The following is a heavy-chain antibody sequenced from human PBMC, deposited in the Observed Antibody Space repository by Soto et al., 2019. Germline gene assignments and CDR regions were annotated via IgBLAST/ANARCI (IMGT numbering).Heavy chain of an antibody. D-gene: IGHD6-6*01. V-gene: IGHV1-69*13. CDR1: GGTFSSYA. CDR3: ARRSAARRDYYYYGMDV. Sequence: SVKVSCKASGGTFSSYAISWVRQAPGQGLEWMGGIIPIFGTANYAQKFQGRVTITADESTSTAYMELSGLRSEDTAVYYCARRSAARRDYYYYGMDVWGQGTTVTVSS. J-gene: IGHJ6*02. CDR2: IIPIFGTA.